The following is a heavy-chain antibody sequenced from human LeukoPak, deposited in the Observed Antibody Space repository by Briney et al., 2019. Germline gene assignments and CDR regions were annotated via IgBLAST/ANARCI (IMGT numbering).Heavy chain of an antibody. CDR3: ARGIRQVAYYDFWSGYYNPNWFDP. CDR2: INPNSGGT. V-gene: IGHV1-2*02. Sequence: GASVKVSSKASGYTFTGYYMHWVRQAPGQGLEWMGWINPNSGGTNYAQKFQGRVTITRNTSISTAYMELSSLRSEDTAVYYCARGIRQVAYYDFWSGYYNPNWFDPWGQGTLVTVSS. D-gene: IGHD3-3*01. J-gene: IGHJ5*02. CDR1: GYTFTGYY.